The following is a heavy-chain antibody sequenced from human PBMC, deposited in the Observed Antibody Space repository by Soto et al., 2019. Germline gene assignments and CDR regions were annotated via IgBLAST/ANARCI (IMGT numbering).Heavy chain of an antibody. Sequence: QVQLQQWGAGLLKPSETLSLTCAVYGGSFSGYYWTWIRQPPGTGLEWIGEINHSGSTNYNPSLKSRVTISVDTSKCQFSLKLTSVTAADTAVYYCARDKRTGLFDYWGQGTLVTVSS. CDR3: ARDKRTGLFDY. CDR1: GGSFSGYY. V-gene: IGHV4-34*01. J-gene: IGHJ4*02. D-gene: IGHD3-9*01. CDR2: INHSGST.